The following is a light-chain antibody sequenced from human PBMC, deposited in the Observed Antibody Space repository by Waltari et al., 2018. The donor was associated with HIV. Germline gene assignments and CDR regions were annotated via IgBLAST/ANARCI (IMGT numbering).Light chain of an antibody. V-gene: IGLV6-57*01. CDR1: RGGIGRTY. CDR3: QSYDGTTVV. CDR2: EDS. Sequence: NLILTQSHSVSESPGKTVTISCTRSRGGIGRTYIQSYQQRPGRSPDTVIYEDSQRPSGVPNRFSGSVDSSSNSASLTISGLKTEDEADYFCQSYDGTTVVFGGGTRLTVL. J-gene: IGLJ2*01.